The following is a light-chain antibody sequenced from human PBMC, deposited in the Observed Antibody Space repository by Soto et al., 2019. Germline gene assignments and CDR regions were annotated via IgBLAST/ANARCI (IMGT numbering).Light chain of an antibody. Sequence: QSVLTQPPSASGFTGQSVTISCTGTSSDVGYYDYVSWYQQHPGKAPKLVIYEVTKRPSGVPDRVSASKSGNTASLTVSGLRAEDEADYYCSSYAGSNNLAFGSGTKVTVL. CDR3: SSYAGSNNLA. J-gene: IGLJ1*01. CDR2: EVT. CDR1: SSDVGYYDY. V-gene: IGLV2-8*01.